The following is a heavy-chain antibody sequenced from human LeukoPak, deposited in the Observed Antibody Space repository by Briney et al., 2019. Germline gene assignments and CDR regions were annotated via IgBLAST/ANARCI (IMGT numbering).Heavy chain of an antibody. CDR2: IKQDGSEK. J-gene: IGHJ5*02. Sequence: GGSLRLSCAASGFTFSSYWMSWVRQAPGKGLEWVANIKQDGSEKYYVDSVKGRFTISRDNSKNTLYLQMNSLRAEDTAVYYCAKFNYYDSSGYRWFDPWGQGTLVTVSS. V-gene: IGHV3-7*01. CDR3: AKFNYYDSSGYRWFDP. D-gene: IGHD3-22*01. CDR1: GFTFSSYW.